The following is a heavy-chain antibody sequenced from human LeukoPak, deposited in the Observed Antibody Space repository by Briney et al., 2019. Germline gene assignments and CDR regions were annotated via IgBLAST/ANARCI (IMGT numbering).Heavy chain of an antibody. CDR2: TYYSGST. CDR1: GGSVSSGSYY. V-gene: IGHV4-61*01. Sequence: SETLSLTCTVSGGSVSSGSYYWSWIRQPPGKGLEWIGYTYYSGSTNYNPSLKSRVTISVDTSKNQFSLKLSSVTAADTAVYYCARETPYYYGSGSSSYFDYWGQGTLVTVSS. D-gene: IGHD3-10*01. J-gene: IGHJ4*02. CDR3: ARETPYYYGSGSSSYFDY.